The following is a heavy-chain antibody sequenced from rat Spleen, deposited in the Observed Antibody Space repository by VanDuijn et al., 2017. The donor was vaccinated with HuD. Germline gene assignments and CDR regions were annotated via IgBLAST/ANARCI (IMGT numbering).Heavy chain of an antibody. CDR2: IWSGGST. CDR1: GFSLTNFG. Sequence: QVQLKESGPGLVQPSQTLSLTCTVSGFSLTNFGVTWVRQPPGKGLEWIGAIWSGGSTDYSSALKSRLSISRDTSKSQLLLKMNSLQPEDTGTYYCARDHDGSYYYGNWFAYWGQGTLVTVSS. D-gene: IGHD1-12*02. J-gene: IGHJ3*01. CDR3: ARDHDGSYYYGNWFAY. V-gene: IGHV2-15*01.